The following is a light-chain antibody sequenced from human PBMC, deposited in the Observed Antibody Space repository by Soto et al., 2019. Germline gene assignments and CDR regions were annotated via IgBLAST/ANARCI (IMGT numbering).Light chain of an antibody. Sequence: QSALTQPPYVSGSPGQSVTISCTGTSSDVGKYDRVSWYQQPPGTAPKLIIYEVTNRPSGVPARFSGSKSGNTASLTISGLQAEDEADYYCSSYTSTSRYVFGAGTKVTVL. V-gene: IGLV2-18*02. CDR3: SSYTSTSRYV. J-gene: IGLJ1*01. CDR1: SSDVGKYDR. CDR2: EVT.